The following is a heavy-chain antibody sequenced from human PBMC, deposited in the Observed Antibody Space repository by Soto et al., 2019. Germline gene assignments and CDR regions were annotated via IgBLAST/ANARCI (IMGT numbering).Heavy chain of an antibody. J-gene: IGHJ4*02. CDR2: IYRDDNT. CDR1: GVTVSSHY. Sequence: DVQLVETGGGLIQPGGSLRLSCAASGVTVSSHYMSWVRQAPGKGLEWVSSIYRDDNTYYADSVQGRFTMSRDNSKNMVFLQMNSLRAEDTGVYYCARDGYNSFWFASWGQGILVTVSS. V-gene: IGHV3-53*02. CDR3: ARDGYNSFWFAS. D-gene: IGHD6-19*01.